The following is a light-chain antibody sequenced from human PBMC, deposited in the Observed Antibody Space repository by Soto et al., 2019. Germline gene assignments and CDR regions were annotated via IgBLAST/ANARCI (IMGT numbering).Light chain of an antibody. CDR1: QSVSRST. CDR2: GVS. V-gene: IGKV3-20*01. J-gene: IGKJ5*01. CDR3: QQYGSSPIT. Sequence: VFTQSPRTLSLSPGERGILSGRASQSVSRSTLVWYQQKPGQAPRLLIYGVSSRATGFPDRFSGSGSGTDFTLTISRLEPEDFAVYFCQQYGSSPITFGQGTRLEIK.